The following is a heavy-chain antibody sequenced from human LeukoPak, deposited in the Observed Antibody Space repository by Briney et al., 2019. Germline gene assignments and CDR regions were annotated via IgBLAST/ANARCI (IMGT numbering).Heavy chain of an antibody. CDR3: AKRNSSGWYGMDV. CDR2: ISGSGGST. Sequence: SGGSLRLSCAASGFTFSSYAMSWVRQAPGKGLEWVSAISGSGGSTYYADSVKGRFTISRDNSKNTLYLQMSSLRAEDTAVYYCAKRNSSGWYGMDVWGQGTTVTVSS. V-gene: IGHV3-23*01. CDR1: GFTFSSYA. J-gene: IGHJ6*02. D-gene: IGHD6-19*01.